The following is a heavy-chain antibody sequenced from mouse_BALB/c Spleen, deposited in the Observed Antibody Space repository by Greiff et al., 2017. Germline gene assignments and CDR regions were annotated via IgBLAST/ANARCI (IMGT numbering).Heavy chain of an antibody. CDR2: IRSKSNNYAT. Sequence: EVNVVESGGGLVQPKGSLKLSCAASGFTFNTYAMNWVRQAPGKGLEWVARIRSKSNNYATYYADSVKDRFTISRDDSQSMLYLQMNNLKTEDTAMYYCVRQGDGGYAMDYWGQGTSVTVSS. CDR3: VRQGDGGYAMDY. D-gene: IGHD3-3*01. V-gene: IGHV10-1*02. J-gene: IGHJ4*01. CDR1: GFTFNTYA.